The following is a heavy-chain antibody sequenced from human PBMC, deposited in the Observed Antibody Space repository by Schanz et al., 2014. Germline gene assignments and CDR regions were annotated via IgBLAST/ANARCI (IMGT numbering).Heavy chain of an antibody. J-gene: IGHJ4*02. V-gene: IGHV1-69*02. CDR2: IIPILGIA. Sequence: QVLQVQSGSELKKPGSSVKVSCQAFGDTFSKYNIMWVRQVPGQGLEWMGRIIPILGIANYAQKFQGRVTITADKSTFTAYMDVSSLRSEDTAVYYCARGYGDSPTDFWGQGILVTVSS. D-gene: IGHD4-17*01. CDR1: GDTFSKYN. CDR3: ARGYGDSPTDF.